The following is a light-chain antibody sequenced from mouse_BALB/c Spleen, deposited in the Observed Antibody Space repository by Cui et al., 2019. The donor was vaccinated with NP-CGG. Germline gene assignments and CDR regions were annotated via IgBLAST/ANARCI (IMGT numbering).Light chain of an antibody. CDR1: TGAVTTSNY. J-gene: IGLJ1*01. CDR3: ALWYSNHWV. V-gene: IGLV1*01. CDR2: GTN. Sequence: QAVVSQGYALTTSPGETVTLTCRSSTGAVTTSNYANWVQEKPDHLFTGLIGGTNNRVPGVPARFSGSLIGDKAALTITGAQTEDEAIYFCALWYSNHWVFGGGTKLTVL.